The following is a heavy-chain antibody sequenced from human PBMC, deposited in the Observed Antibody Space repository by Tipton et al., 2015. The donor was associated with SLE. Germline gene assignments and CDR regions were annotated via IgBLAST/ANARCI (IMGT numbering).Heavy chain of an antibody. Sequence: TLSLTCTVSGGSISSGDYYWSWIRQPPGKGLEWIGEINHSGSTNYNPSLKSRVTISVDTSKNQFSLKLNSVTAADTAVYYCARGVLQYYYDSSGYYPYWGQGTLVTVSS. CDR2: INHSGST. CDR3: ARGVLQYYYDSSGYYPY. V-gene: IGHV4-30-4*01. CDR1: GGSISSGDYY. D-gene: IGHD3-22*01. J-gene: IGHJ4*02.